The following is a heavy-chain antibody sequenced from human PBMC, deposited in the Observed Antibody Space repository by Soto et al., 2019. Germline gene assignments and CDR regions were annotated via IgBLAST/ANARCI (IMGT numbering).Heavy chain of an antibody. Sequence: PSQTMRLPWAVSGVSSSGYYCRWIRQNQGKGLEWVGDVYYSGSTYYNPSLKSRVTISVDTSKNQFSLKLSSVTAADTAVYYCARVSEGIPYAFDIWGQGTMVTVSS. CDR2: VYYSGST. V-gene: IGHV4-30-4*08. CDR1: GVSSSGYY. D-gene: IGHD2-21*01. CDR3: ARVSEGIPYAFDI. J-gene: IGHJ3*02.